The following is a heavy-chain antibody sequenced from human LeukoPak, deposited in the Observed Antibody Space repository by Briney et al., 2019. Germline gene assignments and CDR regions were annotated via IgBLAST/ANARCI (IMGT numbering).Heavy chain of an antibody. V-gene: IGHV3-30-3*01. CDR1: GFTFSSYA. D-gene: IGHD3-22*01. CDR2: ISYDGSNK. Sequence: GGSLRLSCAASGFTFSSYAMHWVRQAPGKGLEWVAVISYDGSNKYYADSVKGRFTISRDNSKNTLYLQMNSLRAEDTAVYYCSSGYVPSGIWGQGTMVTVSS. CDR3: SSGYVPSGI. J-gene: IGHJ3*02.